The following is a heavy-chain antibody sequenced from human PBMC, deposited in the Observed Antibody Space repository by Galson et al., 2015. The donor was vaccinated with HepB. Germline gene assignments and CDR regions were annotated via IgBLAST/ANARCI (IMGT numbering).Heavy chain of an antibody. CDR1: GYSFTSYW. CDR3: ARHGVVRGATYYGFDV. Sequence: QSGAEVKKPGESLRISCKGSGYSFTSYWISWVRQMPGKGLEWMGRIDPSDSYINYSPSFQGHVSISADKSTSTAYLQWSSLKASDTAMYYCARHGVVRGATYYGFDVWGQGTTVTVSS. V-gene: IGHV5-10-1*01. D-gene: IGHD3-10*01. CDR2: IDPSDSYI. J-gene: IGHJ6*02.